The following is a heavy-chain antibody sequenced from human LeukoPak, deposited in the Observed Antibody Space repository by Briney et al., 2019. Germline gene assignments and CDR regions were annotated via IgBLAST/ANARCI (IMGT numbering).Heavy chain of an antibody. D-gene: IGHD3-22*01. V-gene: IGHV3-9*01. CDR2: ISWNSGNI. CDR3: GKASSDYSAVLH. Sequence: GGSLRLSCAASGFTFEDYSMHWVRQAPGKGLEWVSGISWNSGNIGYADSVKGRFTISRDNAKNSLYLQMDSLRAEDTAFYYCGKASSDYSAVLHWGQGTLVTVSS. J-gene: IGHJ4*02. CDR1: GFTFEDYS.